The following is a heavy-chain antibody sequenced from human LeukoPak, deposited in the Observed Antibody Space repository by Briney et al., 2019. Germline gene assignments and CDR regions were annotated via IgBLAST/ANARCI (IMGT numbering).Heavy chain of an antibody. CDR3: ARDRIVATIPRLGYFDY. CDR2: ISGDGSET. J-gene: IGHJ4*02. D-gene: IGHD5-12*01. Sequence: GGSLRLSCAASGFTFSGYWMFWVRQVPGKGLIWVSRISGDGSETTYADTVKGRFTISRDNAKNTLYLQMNSLRDEDTAVYYCARDRIVATIPRLGYFDYWGQGTLVTVSS. CDR1: GFTFSGYW. V-gene: IGHV3-74*03.